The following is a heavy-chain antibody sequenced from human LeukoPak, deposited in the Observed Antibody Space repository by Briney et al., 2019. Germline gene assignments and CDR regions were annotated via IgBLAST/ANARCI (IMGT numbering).Heavy chain of an antibody. CDR3: AKSKVVVAAYYYYFGMDV. CDR2: ISYDGSYK. CDR1: GFTFSSYG. D-gene: IGHD2-15*01. J-gene: IGHJ6*02. V-gene: IGHV3-30*18. Sequence: GGSLRLSCAASGFTFSSYGMHWVRQAPGKGLEWVAVISYDGSYKQYADSVKGRFTITRDNSKNTLYLQMNSLRAEDTAVYYCAKSKVVVAAYYYYFGMDVWGQGTTVTVSS.